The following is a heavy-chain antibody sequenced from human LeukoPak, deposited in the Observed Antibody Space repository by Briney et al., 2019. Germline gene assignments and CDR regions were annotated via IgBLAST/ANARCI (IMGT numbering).Heavy chain of an antibody. CDR3: ARDLDTMVRGGSYYYMDV. CDR2: VNPNSGGT. Sequence: ASVKVSCKTSGQTFSSYGFSWVRQAPGQGLEWMGWVNPNSGGTNYAQKFQGRVTMTRDTSISTAYMELSRLRSDDTAVYYCARDLDTMVRGGSYYYMDVWGKGTTVTVSS. D-gene: IGHD3-10*01. V-gene: IGHV1-2*02. J-gene: IGHJ6*03. CDR1: GQTFSSYG.